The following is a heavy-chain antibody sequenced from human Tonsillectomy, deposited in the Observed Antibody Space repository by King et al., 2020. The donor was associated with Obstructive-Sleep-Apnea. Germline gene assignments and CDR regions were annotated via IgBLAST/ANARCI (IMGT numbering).Heavy chain of an antibody. CDR2: VYYTGSA. CDR1: GGSVRSSSYY. J-gene: IGHJ2*01. D-gene: IGHD2-15*01. CDR3: AREGGSSIWYFDL. V-gene: IGHV4-61*01. Sequence: VQLQESGPGLVKPSETLSLTCTVSGGSVRSSSYYWSWIRQPPGKGLEWIGYVYYTGSADYNPSPNVRVAISVDTSKNQFSLKLRSLTAADTAVYFCAREGGSSIWYFDLWGRGTVVTVSS.